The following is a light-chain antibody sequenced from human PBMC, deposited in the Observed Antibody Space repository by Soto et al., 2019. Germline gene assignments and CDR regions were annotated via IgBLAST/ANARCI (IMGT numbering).Light chain of an antibody. V-gene: IGLV4-69*01. CDR2: LNSDGSH. Sequence: QPVLTQSPSASASLGASVKLTCTLSSGHSSYAIAWHQQQPEKGPQYLMKLNSDGSHSKGDGIPDRFSGSSSGAERYLTISSLQSEDEADYYCQTWGTGIHVFGGGTQLTVL. CDR1: SGHSSYA. J-gene: IGLJ7*01. CDR3: QTWGTGIHV.